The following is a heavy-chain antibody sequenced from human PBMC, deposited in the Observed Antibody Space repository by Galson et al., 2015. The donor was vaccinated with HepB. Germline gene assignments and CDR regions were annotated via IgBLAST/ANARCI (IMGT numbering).Heavy chain of an antibody. CDR3: AKSLTIFGVVIKSLDY. D-gene: IGHD3-3*01. CDR1: GFTFSSYA. J-gene: IGHJ4*02. CDR2: ISGSGGST. Sequence: LRLSCAASGFTFSSYAMSWVRQAPGKGLEWVSAISGSGGSTYYADSVKGRFTISRDNSKNTLYLQMNSLRAEDTAVYYCAKSLTIFGVVIKSLDYWGQGTLVTVSS. V-gene: IGHV3-23*01.